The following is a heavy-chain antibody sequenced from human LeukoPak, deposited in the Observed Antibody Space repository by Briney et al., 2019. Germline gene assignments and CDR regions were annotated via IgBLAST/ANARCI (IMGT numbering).Heavy chain of an antibody. CDR2: ISGSGGST. Sequence: GGSLRLSCAASGFTFSSYAMSWVRQAPGKGLEWVSAISGSGGSTYYADSVKGRFTISRDNSKNTLYLQMNSLRAEDTAVYYCAKGIVVVVAATSEFDYWGQGTLVTVSS. V-gene: IGHV3-23*01. CDR1: GFTFSSYA. J-gene: IGHJ4*02. CDR3: AKGIVVVVAATSEFDY. D-gene: IGHD2-15*01.